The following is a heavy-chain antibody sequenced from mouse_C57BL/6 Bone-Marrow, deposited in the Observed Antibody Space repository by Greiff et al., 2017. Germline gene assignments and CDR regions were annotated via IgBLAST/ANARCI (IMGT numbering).Heavy chain of an antibody. J-gene: IGHJ2*01. CDR1: GYTFTDYN. CDR3: ARGATVVARGY. V-gene: IGHV1-22*01. CDR2: INPNNGGT. Sequence: DVKLQESGPELVKPGASVKMSCKASGYTFTDYNMHWVKQSHGKSLEWIGYINPNNGGTSYNQKFKGKATLTVNKSSSTAYMELRSLTSEDSAVYYCARGATVVARGYWGQGTTLTVSS. D-gene: IGHD1-1*01.